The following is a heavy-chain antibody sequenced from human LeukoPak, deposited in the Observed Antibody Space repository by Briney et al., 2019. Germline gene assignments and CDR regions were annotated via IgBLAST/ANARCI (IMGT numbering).Heavy chain of an antibody. J-gene: IGHJ5*02. CDR1: GYTITSNY. CDR2: ISPSGGST. CDR3: ARDNSVRDEAWWFNP. V-gene: IGHV1-46*01. D-gene: IGHD5-24*01. Sequence: ASVKVSCKAFGYTITSNYMHWVRQAPGQGPEWRGVISPSGGSTTYAQKFQGRVTLTRGMSTSTDYLELSSLRSEDTAVYYCARDNSVRDEAWWFNPWGQGTLVTVSS.